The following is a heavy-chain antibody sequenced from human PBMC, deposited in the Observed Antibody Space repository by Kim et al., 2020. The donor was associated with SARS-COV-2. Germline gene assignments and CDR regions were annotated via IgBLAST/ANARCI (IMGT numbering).Heavy chain of an antibody. J-gene: IGHJ6*02. CDR1: GYSFTSYW. Sequence: GESLKISCQGSGYSFTSYWIGWVRQMPGKGLEWMGIIYPGDSDTRYSPSFQGQVTISADKSISTAYLQWSSLKASDTAMYYCARQGPGDCSGGSCYSPYYYYGMDVWGQGTTVTVSS. CDR3: ARQGPGDCSGGSCYSPYYYYGMDV. CDR2: IYPGDSDT. D-gene: IGHD2-15*01. V-gene: IGHV5-51*01.